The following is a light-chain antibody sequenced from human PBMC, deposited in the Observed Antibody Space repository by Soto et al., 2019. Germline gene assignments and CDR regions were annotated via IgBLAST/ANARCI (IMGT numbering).Light chain of an antibody. CDR3: CSYTSISSYV. Sequence: QSVLTQPASVSGSPGQSITISCTGTSSDVGGYNYVSWYQQHPGKAPKLMIYDVSNRPSGVSNRFSGAKSGNTASLTISGLQAEDEADYYCCSYTSISSYVFGTGTQLTVL. J-gene: IGLJ1*01. V-gene: IGLV2-14*01. CDR1: SSDVGGYNY. CDR2: DVS.